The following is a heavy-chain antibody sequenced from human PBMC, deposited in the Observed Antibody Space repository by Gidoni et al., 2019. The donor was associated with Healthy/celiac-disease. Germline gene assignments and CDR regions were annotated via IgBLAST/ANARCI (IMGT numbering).Heavy chain of an antibody. CDR3: ARVSGWSVLYYFDY. Sequence: QVQLVESGGGVVQPGRSLRLSCAASGFTFSSYAMHWVRQAPGKGLEWVAVISYDGSNKYYADSVKGRFTISRDNSKNTLYLQMNSLRAEDTAVYYCARVSGWSVLYYFDYWGQGTLVTVSS. J-gene: IGHJ4*02. V-gene: IGHV3-30*01. CDR2: ISYDGSNK. D-gene: IGHD6-19*01. CDR1: GFTFSSYA.